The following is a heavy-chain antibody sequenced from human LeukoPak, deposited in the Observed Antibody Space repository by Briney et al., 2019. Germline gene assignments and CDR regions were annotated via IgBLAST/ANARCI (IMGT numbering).Heavy chain of an antibody. V-gene: IGHV4-31*03. J-gene: IGHJ4*02. CDR1: GASFNSDDQY. CDR2: IHPSGML. D-gene: IGHD3-22*01. CDR3: SRGLDSRKLGY. Sequence: SEILSLTCTASGASFNSDDQYWNWIRQSPGKGLEWIGSIHPSGMLYNNPSLESRVTMSRDTSKNQFSLNLNSVTAADTAVYFCSRGLDSRKLGYWGQGILVTVSS.